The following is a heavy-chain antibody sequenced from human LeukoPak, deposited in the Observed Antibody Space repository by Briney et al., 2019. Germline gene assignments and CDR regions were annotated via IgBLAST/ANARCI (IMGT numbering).Heavy chain of an antibody. D-gene: IGHD5-18*01. Sequence: SVKVSCKASGGTFSSYSVSWVRQAPGQGLEWMGRIIPIFGTANYAQKFQGRVTITTDESTSTACMELSSLRSEDTAVYYCASIHVRRYSYDPAEVYFDYLGQGTLVTVCS. CDR1: GGTFSSYS. V-gene: IGHV1-69*05. J-gene: IGHJ4*02. CDR2: IIPIFGTA. CDR3: ASIHVRRYSYDPAEVYFDY.